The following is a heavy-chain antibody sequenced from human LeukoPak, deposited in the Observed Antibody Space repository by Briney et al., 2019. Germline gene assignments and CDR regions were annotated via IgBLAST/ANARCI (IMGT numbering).Heavy chain of an antibody. D-gene: IGHD2-21*02. CDR2: INTDGSSR. Sequence: GGSLRLSCAASGFTFNNYWMHWVRLVPGKGLVWVSRINTDGSSRHYADSVKGRFTISRDNAKNTVYLQMNSLRAEDTALYYCARERDGYCGGDCYYYYGMDVWGQGTTVTVSS. CDR1: GFTFNNYW. J-gene: IGHJ6*02. V-gene: IGHV3-74*01. CDR3: ARERDGYCGGDCYYYYGMDV.